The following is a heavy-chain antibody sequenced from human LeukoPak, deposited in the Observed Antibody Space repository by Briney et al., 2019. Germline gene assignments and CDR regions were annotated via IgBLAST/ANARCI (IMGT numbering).Heavy chain of an antibody. D-gene: IGHD5-24*01. J-gene: IGHJ3*02. CDR1: GFTFSSYS. V-gene: IGHV3-21*01. CDR2: ISSSSSYI. Sequence: AGGSLRLSCAASGFTFSSYSMNWVRQAPGKGLEWVSSISSSSSYIYYADSVKGRFTISRDNAKNSLYLQMNSLRAEDTAVYYCAREKRDGYTRGAFDIWGQGTMVTVSS. CDR3: AREKRDGYTRGAFDI.